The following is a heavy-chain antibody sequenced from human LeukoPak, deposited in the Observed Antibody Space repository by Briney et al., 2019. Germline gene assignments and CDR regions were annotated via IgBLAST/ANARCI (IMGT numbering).Heavy chain of an antibody. V-gene: IGHV4-39*07. Sequence: SETLSLTCIVSGGSISSSIYYWAWVRQPPGKGLEWIGTVFYNGATQYSPSLRSRVTISDTSTNQFSLKLTSVTAADTALYYCARSGGRGYYYGMDVWGQGTTVTVSS. CDR2: VFYNGAT. J-gene: IGHJ6*02. CDR1: GGSISSSIYY. CDR3: ARSGGRGYYYGMDV. D-gene: IGHD3-10*01.